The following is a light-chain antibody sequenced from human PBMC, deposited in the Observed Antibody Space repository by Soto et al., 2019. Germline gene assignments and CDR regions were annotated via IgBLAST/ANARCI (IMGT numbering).Light chain of an antibody. CDR1: SSDVGSYNL. Sequence: QSALTQPASVSGSPGQSITISCTGTSSDVGSYNLVSWYQQHPGKAPKLMIYEGSKRPSGVSNRFSGSKSGNTASLTISGLQAENEADYYCCSYAGSSPHVAFGAGTKLTVL. J-gene: IGLJ2*01. CDR3: CSYAGSSPHVA. CDR2: EGS. V-gene: IGLV2-23*01.